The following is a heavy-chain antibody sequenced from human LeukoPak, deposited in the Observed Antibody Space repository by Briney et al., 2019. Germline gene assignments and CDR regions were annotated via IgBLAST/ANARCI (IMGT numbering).Heavy chain of an antibody. Sequence: SETLSLTCTVSGGSISSGDYYWSWIRQPPGKGLGWIGYIYYSGSTYYNPSLKSRVTISVDTSKSQFSLKLSSVTAADTAVYYCARGSHDFWSGYSPVDYWGQGTLVTVSS. CDR2: IYYSGST. CDR3: ARGSHDFWSGYSPVDY. J-gene: IGHJ4*02. D-gene: IGHD3-3*01. CDR1: GGSISSGDYY. V-gene: IGHV4-30-4*08.